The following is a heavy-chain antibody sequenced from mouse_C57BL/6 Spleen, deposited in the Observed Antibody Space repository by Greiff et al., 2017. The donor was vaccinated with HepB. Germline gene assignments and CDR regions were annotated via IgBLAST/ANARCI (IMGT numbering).Heavy chain of an antibody. CDR3: ARVYYGSSLYYFDY. V-gene: IGHV1-63*01. J-gene: IGHJ2*01. Sequence: VQLQQSGAELVRPGTSVKMSCKASGYTFTNYWIGWAKQRPGHGLEWIGDIYPGGGYTKYNEKFKGKATLPADKSSSTAYMQFSSLTSEDSAIFYGARVYYGSSLYYFDYWGQGTTLTVSS. CDR1: GYTFTNYW. CDR2: IYPGGGYT. D-gene: IGHD1-1*01.